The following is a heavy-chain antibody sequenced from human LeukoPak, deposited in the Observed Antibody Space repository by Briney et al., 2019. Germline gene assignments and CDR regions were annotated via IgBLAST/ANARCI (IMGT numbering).Heavy chain of an antibody. V-gene: IGHV3-7*03. Sequence: GGSLRLSCAASGFTFSSYWMSWVRQAPGTGLEWVANIKQDGSEKYYVDSVKGRFTISRDNAKNSLYLQMNSVRAEDTAVYYCARESCSGGTCYLPGYWGQGTLVTVSS. D-gene: IGHD2-15*01. J-gene: IGHJ4*02. CDR2: IKQDGSEK. CDR1: GFTFSSYW. CDR3: ARESCSGGTCYLPGY.